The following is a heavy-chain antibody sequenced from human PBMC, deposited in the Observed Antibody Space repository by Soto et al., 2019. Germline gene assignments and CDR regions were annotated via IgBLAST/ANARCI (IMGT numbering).Heavy chain of an antibody. CDR3: ARLGRIAARPGIDY. J-gene: IGHJ4*02. CDR1: GGSISSSSYY. V-gene: IGHV4-39*01. Sequence: LETLSLTCTVSGGSISSSSYYWGWIRQPPGKGLEWIGSIYYSGSTYYNPSLKSRVTISVDTSKNQFSLKLSSVTAADTAVYYCARLGRIAARPGIDYWGQGTLVTVSS. D-gene: IGHD6-6*01. CDR2: IYYSGST.